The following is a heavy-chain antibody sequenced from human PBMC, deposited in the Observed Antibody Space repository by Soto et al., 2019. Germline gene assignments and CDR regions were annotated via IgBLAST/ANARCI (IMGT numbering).Heavy chain of an antibody. J-gene: IGHJ6*02. CDR3: AKGSPSIRFLDSSMDV. V-gene: IGHV3-23*01. D-gene: IGHD3-3*01. CDR1: GFTFSSYA. CDR2: ISGSGGST. Sequence: GGSLRLSCAASGFTFSSYAMSWVRQAPGKGLGWVSAISGSGGSTYYADSVKGRFTISRDNSKNTLYLQMNSLRAEDTAVYYCAKGSPSIRFLDSSMDVWGQGTTVTVSS.